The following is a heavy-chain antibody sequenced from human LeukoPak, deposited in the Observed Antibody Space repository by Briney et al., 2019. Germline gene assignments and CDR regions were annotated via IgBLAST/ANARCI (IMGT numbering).Heavy chain of an antibody. J-gene: IGHJ6*02. V-gene: IGHV4-4*07. Sequence: SETLSLTCTVSGGSISSYYWSWIRQPAGKGLEWIGRIYTSGSTNYNPSLKSRVTMSVDTSKNQFSLKLSSVTAADTAVYYCARDEKSGKLGDYYYGMDVWGQGTTVTVSS. CDR3: ARDEKSGKLGDYYYGMDV. D-gene: IGHD3-3*01. CDR2: IYTSGST. CDR1: GGSISSYY.